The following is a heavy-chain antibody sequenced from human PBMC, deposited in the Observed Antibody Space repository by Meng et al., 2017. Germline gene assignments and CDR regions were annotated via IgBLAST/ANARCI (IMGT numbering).Heavy chain of an antibody. CDR2: IYWDDDK. D-gene: IGHD2-15*01. J-gene: IGHJ3*02. Sequence: SGPTLVNPTQTLTLTCTFSGFSLSTSGVGVGWIRQPPGKALEWLALIYWDDDKRYSPSLKSRLTITKDTSKNQVVLTMTNMDPVDTATYYCAHLLGYCSGGSCYSDAFDIWGQGTMVTVSS. CDR3: AHLLGYCSGGSCYSDAFDI. CDR1: GFSLSTSGVG. V-gene: IGHV2-5*02.